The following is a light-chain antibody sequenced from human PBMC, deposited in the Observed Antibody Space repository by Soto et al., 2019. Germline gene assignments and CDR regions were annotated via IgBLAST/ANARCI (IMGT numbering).Light chain of an antibody. J-gene: IGLJ1*01. V-gene: IGLV4-69*02. CDR2: VNSDGSH. CDR3: QTWGTDRWV. Sequence: QLVLTQPPSASASLGASVKLTCTLSSGHSDRAIAWHQQQPEKGPRYLMKVNSDGSHFKGDGIPDRFSGSSSGAERYLIISTLQPEDEADYHCQTWGTDRWVFGAGTKVTVL. CDR1: SGHSDRA.